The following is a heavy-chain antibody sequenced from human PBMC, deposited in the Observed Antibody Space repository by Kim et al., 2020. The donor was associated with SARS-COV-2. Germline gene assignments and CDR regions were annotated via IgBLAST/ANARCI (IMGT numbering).Heavy chain of an antibody. V-gene: IGHV3-30*07. CDR3: ARVSWFGVLYRAFDI. Sequence: DYVISRFTISRDKSKNTLYLKMNSLRAGDTAVYYCARVSWFGVLYRAFDIWGQGTMVTVSS. D-gene: IGHD3-10*01. J-gene: IGHJ3*02.